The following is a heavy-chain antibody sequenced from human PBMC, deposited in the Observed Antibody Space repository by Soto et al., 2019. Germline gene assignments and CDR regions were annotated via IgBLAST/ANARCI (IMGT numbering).Heavy chain of an antibody. Sequence: EVQLVESGGGLVKPGGSLRLSCAASGFTFSSYSMNWVRQAPGKGLEWVSSISSSSSYIYYADSVKGRFTISRDNAKNSLYLQMNSLRAEDTAVYYCARDRLRWGSFGMDVWGQGTTVTVSS. V-gene: IGHV3-21*01. D-gene: IGHD6-13*01. CDR1: GFTFSSYS. CDR3: ARDRLRWGSFGMDV. CDR2: ISSSSSYI. J-gene: IGHJ6*02.